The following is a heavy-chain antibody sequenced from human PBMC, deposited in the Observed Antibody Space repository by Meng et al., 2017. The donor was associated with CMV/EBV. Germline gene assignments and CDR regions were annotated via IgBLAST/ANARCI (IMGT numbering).Heavy chain of an antibody. D-gene: IGHD6-13*01. Sequence: LRLSCTVSGCSISSYYWSWIRQPPGKGLEWIGYIYYSGSTNYNPSLKSRVTKSVDTSKNQFSLKLSSVTAADTAVYYCATARGYSSSWYAEDYYGMDVWGQGTTVTVSS. CDR2: IYYSGST. CDR1: GCSISSYY. V-gene: IGHV4-59*01. CDR3: ATARGYSSSWYAEDYYGMDV. J-gene: IGHJ6*02.